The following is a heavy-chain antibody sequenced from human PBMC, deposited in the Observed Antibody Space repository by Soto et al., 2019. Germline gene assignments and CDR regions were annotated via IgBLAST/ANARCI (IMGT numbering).Heavy chain of an antibody. V-gene: IGHV3-48*03. Sequence: EVQLVESGGGLVQPGGSLRLSCAASGFTFSNYEMSWVRQAPGKGLEWVSYISSTSSHIYYADSVKGRFTISRDNAKNSLYLQMNSLRAEDTAVYHCARENYDVSGYFLDFWRQGTLVTVSS. D-gene: IGHD3-22*01. CDR2: ISSTSSHI. J-gene: IGHJ4*02. CDR1: GFTFSNYE. CDR3: ARENYDVSGYFLDF.